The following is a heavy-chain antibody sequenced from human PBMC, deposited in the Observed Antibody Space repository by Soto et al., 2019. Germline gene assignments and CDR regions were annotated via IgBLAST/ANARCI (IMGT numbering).Heavy chain of an antibody. V-gene: IGHV4-34*01. CDR2: INHSGST. J-gene: IGHJ4*02. Sequence: SETLSLTCAVYGRSFSGYYWSWIRQPPGKGLEWIGEINHSGSTNYNPSLKSRVTISVDTSKNQFSLKLSSVTAADTAVYYCARGFRDYIWGGYPNLLFDYWGQGTLVTVSS. CDR1: GRSFSGYY. CDR3: ARGFRDYIWGGYPNLLFDY. D-gene: IGHD3-16*02.